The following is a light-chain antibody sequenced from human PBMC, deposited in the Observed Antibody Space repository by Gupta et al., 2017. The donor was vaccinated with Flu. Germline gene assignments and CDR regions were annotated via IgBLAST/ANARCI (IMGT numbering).Light chain of an antibody. J-gene: IGKJ4*01. CDR3: QQSDSFPHT. Sequence: DIQMTHSPSSLSASVGDRVTITCRASQSISSFLNWYQQKPGKVPKILIYAASSLQAGVPSRFSGSGSGTHFTITISGLQPEDVAVYYCQQSDSFPHTFGGGTKVEIK. CDR1: QSISSF. CDR2: AAS. V-gene: IGKV1-39*01.